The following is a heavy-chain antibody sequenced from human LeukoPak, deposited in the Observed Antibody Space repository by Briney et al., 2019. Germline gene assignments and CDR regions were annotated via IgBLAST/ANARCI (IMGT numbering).Heavy chain of an antibody. J-gene: IGHJ3*02. CDR1: GFTVSSNH. CDR3: ARDGTVGAPGAFDI. CDR2: IYTGGGT. D-gene: IGHD1-26*01. Sequence: GGSLRLSCAVSGFTVSSNHMSWVRQAPGKGLEWVAVIYTGGGTYYADSVKGRFTISRDNSKNTLYLQMNSLGVEDTAVYYCARDGTVGAPGAFDIWGQGTMVTVSS. V-gene: IGHV3-53*01.